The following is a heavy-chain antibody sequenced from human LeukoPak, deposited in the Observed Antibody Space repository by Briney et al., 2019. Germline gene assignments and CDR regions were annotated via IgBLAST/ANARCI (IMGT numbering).Heavy chain of an antibody. J-gene: IGHJ4*02. D-gene: IGHD3-10*01. Sequence: PGGSLRLSCAASGFTFSSYSMNWVRQAPGKGLEWVSYMSNSGGTIYYAGSVKGRFTISRDNTKNSLYLQMNSLRAEDTAVYYCASVLWFGGIFFDYWGQGILVTVSS. CDR1: GFTFSSYS. CDR3: ASVLWFGGIFFDY. V-gene: IGHV3-48*04. CDR2: MSNSGGTI.